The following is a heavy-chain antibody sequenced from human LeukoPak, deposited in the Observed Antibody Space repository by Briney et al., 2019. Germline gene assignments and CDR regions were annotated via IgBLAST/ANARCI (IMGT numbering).Heavy chain of an antibody. CDR3: ARQLVETYYYYGMDV. V-gene: IGHV4-59*01. CDR2: IYYSGST. CDR1: GGSISSYY. J-gene: IGHJ6*02. Sequence: MSSETLSLTCTVSGGSISSYYWSWIRQPPGKGLEWIGYIYYSGSTNYNPSLKSRVTISVDTSKNQFSLKLSSVTAADTAVYYCARQLVETYYYYGMDVWGQGTTVTVSS. D-gene: IGHD6-13*01.